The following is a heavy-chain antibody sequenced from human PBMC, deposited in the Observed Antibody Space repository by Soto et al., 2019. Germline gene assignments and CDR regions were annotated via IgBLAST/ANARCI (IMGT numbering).Heavy chain of an antibody. CDR1: GFTFSSCA. CDR3: GKDIWSGLEHGGFDC. J-gene: IGHJ4*01. CDR2: IRGSGDYS. V-gene: IGHV3-23*01. D-gene: IGHD3-3*01. Sequence: GGSLRLSCVASGFTFSSCAMSWVRQAPGKGLEWVSSIRGSGDYSHYADSVKGRFTISRDNSKNTLYLQLNSLKAEDSALYYCGKDIWSGLEHGGFDCWGQGTLVTVSS.